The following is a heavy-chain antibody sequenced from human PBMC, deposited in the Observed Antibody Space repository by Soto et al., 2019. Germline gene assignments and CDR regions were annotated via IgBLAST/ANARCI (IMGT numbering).Heavy chain of an antibody. Sequence: SVEVSCKASGGTFSSYAISWVRQAPGQGLEWMGGIIPIFGTANYAQKFQGRVTITADESTSTAYMELSSLRSEDTAVYYCARGALGQQLDNYWGQGTLVTVSS. J-gene: IGHJ4*02. CDR2: IIPIFGTA. CDR1: GGTFSSYA. D-gene: IGHD6-13*01. CDR3: ARGALGQQLDNY. V-gene: IGHV1-69*13.